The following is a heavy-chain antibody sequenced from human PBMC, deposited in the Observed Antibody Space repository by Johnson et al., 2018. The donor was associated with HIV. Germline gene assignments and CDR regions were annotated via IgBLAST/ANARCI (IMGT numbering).Heavy chain of an antibody. D-gene: IGHD1-1*01. V-gene: IGHV3-66*04. CDR2: IFIGGST. CDR1: GLTVSGNY. CDR3: AGQVRAFDI. Sequence: VQLVESGGGVAQPGRSLRLSCAASGLTVSGNYMTWVRQAPGKGLEWVSVIFIGGSTYYAGSVHGRFTISRDNSMHTMYLQMNSLRAEDTAVYYCAGQVRAFDIWGQGTMVTVSS. J-gene: IGHJ3*02.